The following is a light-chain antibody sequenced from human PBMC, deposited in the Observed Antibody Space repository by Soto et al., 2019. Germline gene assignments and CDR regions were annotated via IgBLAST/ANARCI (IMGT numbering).Light chain of an antibody. Sequence: QSALTQPASMSGSPGQSITISCTGTSSDVGGYNYVSWYQQHPGKAPKLMIYEVSNRPSGVSNRFSGSKSGNTASLTFSGLQAEDEADYYCSSYTSSSTQVFGGGTKLTVL. CDR1: SSDVGGYNY. CDR2: EVS. J-gene: IGLJ2*01. CDR3: SSYTSSSTQV. V-gene: IGLV2-14*01.